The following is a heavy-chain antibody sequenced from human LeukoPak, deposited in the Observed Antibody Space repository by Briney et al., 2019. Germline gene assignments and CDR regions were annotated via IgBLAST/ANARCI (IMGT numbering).Heavy chain of an antibody. CDR2: IYTSGST. CDR3: AREGLFSYSSSSN. Sequence: PSETLSLTCTVSGGSISSGSYYWSWIRQPAGKGLEWIGRIYTSGSTNYNPSLKSRVTISVDTSKNQFSLKLSSVTAADTAVYYCAREGLFSYSSSSNWGQGTLVTVSS. D-gene: IGHD6-6*01. V-gene: IGHV4-61*02. J-gene: IGHJ4*02. CDR1: GGSISSGSYY.